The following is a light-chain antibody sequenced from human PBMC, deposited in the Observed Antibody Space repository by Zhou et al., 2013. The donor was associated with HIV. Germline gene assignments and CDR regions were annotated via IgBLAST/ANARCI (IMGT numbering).Light chain of an antibody. CDR1: QSVSSSY. Sequence: EIVMTQSPATLSVSPGERATLSCRASQSVSSSYLAWYQQKPGQAPRLLIYGASSRATGIPDRFSGSGSGTDFTLTISRLGPEDFAVFYCQQYGSSPETFGQGTKVEI. J-gene: IGKJ1*01. CDR2: GAS. V-gene: IGKV3-20*01. CDR3: QQYGSSPET.